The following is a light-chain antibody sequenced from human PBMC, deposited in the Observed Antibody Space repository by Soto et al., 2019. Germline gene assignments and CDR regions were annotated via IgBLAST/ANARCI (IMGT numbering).Light chain of an antibody. CDR2: GAS. V-gene: IGKV3-20*01. CDR1: QSVSSSY. Sequence: EIVLTQSPGTLSLSPGERATLSCRASQSVSSSYLAWYQQKPGQAPRLLIYGASSRATGFPDRFSGSGSGTDFTLSISRLEPEDFAVYYCQQYGGSPQYTFGQRTKLEIK. CDR3: QQYGGSPQYT. J-gene: IGKJ2*01.